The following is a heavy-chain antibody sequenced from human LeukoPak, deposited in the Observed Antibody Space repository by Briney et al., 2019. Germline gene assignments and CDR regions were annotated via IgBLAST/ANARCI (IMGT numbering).Heavy chain of an antibody. Sequence: GGSLRLSCAASGFTFSSYAMSWVRQAPGKGLEWVSAISGSGGSTYYADSVKGRFTISRDNSKNTMYLQMNSLRAEDTAVYYCETDSSPIYALWFGESYYFDYWGQGTLVTVSS. CDR1: GFTFSSYA. J-gene: IGHJ4*02. V-gene: IGHV3-23*01. CDR2: ISGSGGST. CDR3: ETDSSPIYALWFGESYYFDY. D-gene: IGHD3-10*01.